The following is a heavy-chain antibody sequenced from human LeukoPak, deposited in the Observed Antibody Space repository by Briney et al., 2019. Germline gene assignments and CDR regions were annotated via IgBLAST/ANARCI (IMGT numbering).Heavy chain of an antibody. J-gene: IGHJ5*02. CDR1: GGSFSGYC. CDR2: INHSGST. Sequence: PSETLSLTCAVYGGSFSGYCWSWIRQPPGKGLEWIGEINHSGSTNYNPSLKSRVTISVDTSKNQFSLKLSSVTAADTAVYYCARCSSSWLVRLFDPWGQGTLVTVSS. CDR3: ARCSSSWLVRLFDP. D-gene: IGHD6-13*01. V-gene: IGHV4-34*01.